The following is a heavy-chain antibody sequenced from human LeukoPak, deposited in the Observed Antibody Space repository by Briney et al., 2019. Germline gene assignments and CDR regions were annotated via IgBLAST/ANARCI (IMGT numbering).Heavy chain of an antibody. J-gene: IGHJ6*03. CDR3: ARQAPWGGYGRDYYYMDV. D-gene: IGHD5-12*01. CDR2: IIPIFGTA. V-gene: IGHV1-69*13. CDR1: GGTFSNYA. Sequence: GASVKVSCKASGGTFSNYAISWVRQAPGQGLEWMGGIIPIFGTANYAQKFRGRVTITADESTNTAYMELSSLRSEDTAVYYCARQAPWGGYGRDYYYMDVWGKGTTVTISS.